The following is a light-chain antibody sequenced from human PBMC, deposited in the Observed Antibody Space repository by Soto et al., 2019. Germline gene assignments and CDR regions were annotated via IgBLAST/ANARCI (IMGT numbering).Light chain of an antibody. J-gene: IGLJ1*01. CDR3: QSYDSSLSAYV. CDR1: SSNIGAGYD. Sequence: QSVLTQPPSVSGAPGQRVTISCTGSSSNIGAGYDVHWFQQLPGTAPKLLIYSNTNRPSGVPDRFSGSKSGTSGSLAITGLQAEDEADYYCQSYDSSLSAYVFGTGTKVTVL. V-gene: IGLV1-40*01. CDR2: SNT.